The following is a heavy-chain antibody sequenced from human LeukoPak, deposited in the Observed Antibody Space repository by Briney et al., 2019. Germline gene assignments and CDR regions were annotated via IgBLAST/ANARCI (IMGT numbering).Heavy chain of an antibody. D-gene: IGHD1-14*01. CDR2: INQSGST. CDR1: GGSFSGYY. V-gene: IGHV4-34*01. CDR3: ARIHPWATGGDYFDY. J-gene: IGHJ4*02. Sequence: SETLSLTCAVSGGSFSGYYWSWIRQPPGKGLEWIGEINQSGSTNYNPSLKSRVTISVDASTNQFSLKLSSVTAADTAVYYCARIHPWATGGDYFDYWGQGTLVTVSS.